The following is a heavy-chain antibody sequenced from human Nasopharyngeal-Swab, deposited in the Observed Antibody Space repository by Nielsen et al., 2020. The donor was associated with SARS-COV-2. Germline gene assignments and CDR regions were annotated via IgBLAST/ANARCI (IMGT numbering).Heavy chain of an antibody. CDR2: IKQDGSEK. J-gene: IGHJ4*02. Sequence: GESLKISFAASGFTFSTYWMSWVRQAPGKGLEWVANIKQDGSEKYYVDSVKGRFTISRDNAKNSLYLQMNSLRAEDTAVYYCARVGWWFHYYFDYWGQGTLVTVSP. D-gene: IGHD2-15*01. V-gene: IGHV3-7*01. CDR1: GFTFSTYW. CDR3: ARVGWWFHYYFDY.